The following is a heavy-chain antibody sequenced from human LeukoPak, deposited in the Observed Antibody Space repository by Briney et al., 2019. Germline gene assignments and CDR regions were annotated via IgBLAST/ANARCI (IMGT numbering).Heavy chain of an antibody. J-gene: IGHJ4*02. CDR1: GYTFTSYG. D-gene: IGHD5-18*01. V-gene: IGHV1-8*01. Sequence: ASVKVSCKASGYTFTSYGINWVRQATGQGLEWMGWMNPNSGNTGYAQKFQGRVTMTRNTSISTAYMELSSLRSEDTAVYYCASVRGYSYGPAGLWGQGTLVTVSS. CDR2: MNPNSGNT. CDR3: ASVRGYSYGPAGL.